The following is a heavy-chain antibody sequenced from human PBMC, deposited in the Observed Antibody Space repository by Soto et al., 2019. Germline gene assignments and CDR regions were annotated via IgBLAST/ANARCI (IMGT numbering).Heavy chain of an antibody. J-gene: IGHJ6*02. CDR1: DFTVGTNY. CDR3: AREAFTVSGGTSPVRGGGIDV. CDR2: IYRDGKT. D-gene: IGHD2-15*01. Sequence: EGQLVETGGGLIQPGGSLRLSCAASDFTVGTNYMSWVRRAPGRGLEWVSIIYRDGKTYYADSVRGRFIISRDDSKNTLDLQMNSLRVEDTAIYYGAREAFTVSGGTSPVRGGGIDVWGQGTTVTVSS. V-gene: IGHV3-53*02.